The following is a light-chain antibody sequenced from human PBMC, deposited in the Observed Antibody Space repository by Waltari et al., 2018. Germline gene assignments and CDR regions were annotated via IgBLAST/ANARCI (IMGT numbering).Light chain of an antibody. CDR2: DVS. V-gene: IGLV2-14*03. CDR1: SSDVGASNY. Sequence: QSALTQAASVSGSPGQSITISCTGTSSDVGASNYVSWYQQHPGKAPKLMIYDVSNRPSGVSNRFSGSKSGNTASLTISGLQAEDEADYYCSSFTSSSTVLFGGGTRLSVL. J-gene: IGLJ2*01. CDR3: SSFTSSSTVL.